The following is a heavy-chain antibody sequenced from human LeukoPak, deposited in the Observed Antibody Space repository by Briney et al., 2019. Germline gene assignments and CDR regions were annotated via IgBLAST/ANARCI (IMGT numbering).Heavy chain of an antibody. J-gene: IGHJ4*02. CDR1: GFTFSNHW. Sequence: GGSLRLSCAASGFTFSNHWMHWVRQAPGKGLVWVSGIKNDGSTTRYADSVKGRFTISRDNAESTLYLQMNSLKTEDTAVYYCTSYYYDKTSWGQGTLVTVPS. V-gene: IGHV3-74*01. CDR3: TSYYYDKTS. D-gene: IGHD3-22*01. CDR2: IKNDGSTT.